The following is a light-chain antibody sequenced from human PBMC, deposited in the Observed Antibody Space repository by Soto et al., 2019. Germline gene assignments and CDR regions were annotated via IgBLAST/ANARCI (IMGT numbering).Light chain of an antibody. Sequence: QSVLTQPASVSGCPGQSITISCTGTSSDVGGYNYVSWYQQHPGKAPKLMIFEVSNRPSGVSNRFSGSKSGNTASLTISGLQAEDEADYYCSSYRSSTTLEVFGTGTKVTVL. CDR2: EVS. CDR1: SSDVGGYNY. J-gene: IGLJ1*01. V-gene: IGLV2-14*01. CDR3: SSYRSSTTLEV.